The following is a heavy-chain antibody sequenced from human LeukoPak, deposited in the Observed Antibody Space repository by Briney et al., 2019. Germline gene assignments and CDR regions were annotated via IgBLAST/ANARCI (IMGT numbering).Heavy chain of an antibody. V-gene: IGHV5-10-1*01. CDR2: IDPSDSYT. D-gene: IGHD5-18*01. Sequence: PGESLKISCKGSGYSFTTYWISWVRQMPGKGLEWMGRIDPSDSYTTYSPSFQGHVTISVDKSISTVSLQWSSLQASDTAIYYCARHALHSHGRSRFDPWGQGTLVIVSS. CDR1: GYSFTTYW. J-gene: IGHJ5*02. CDR3: ARHALHSHGRSRFDP.